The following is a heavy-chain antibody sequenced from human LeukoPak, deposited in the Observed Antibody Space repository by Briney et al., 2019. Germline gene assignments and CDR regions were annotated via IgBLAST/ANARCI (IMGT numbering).Heavy chain of an antibody. Sequence: GESLKICCKGSGYSFSTYWIGWGRQMPGKGLEWMGIIYPGDSDTRYSPSFQGQVTISADKSISTAYLQWSSLKASDTAVYYCARRQDPKHFDHWGQGTLVTVSS. CDR1: GYSFSTYW. CDR3: ARRQDPKHFDH. CDR2: IYPGDSDT. V-gene: IGHV5-51*01. J-gene: IGHJ4*02.